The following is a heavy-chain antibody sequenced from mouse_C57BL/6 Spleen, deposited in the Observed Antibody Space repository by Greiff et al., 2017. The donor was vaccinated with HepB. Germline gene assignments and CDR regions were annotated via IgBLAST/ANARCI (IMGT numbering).Heavy chain of an antibody. D-gene: IGHD3-1*01. CDR3: ARGLSHGYYYAMDY. V-gene: IGHV1-26*01. CDR1: GYTFTDYY. J-gene: IGHJ4*01. CDR2: INPNNGGT. Sequence: EVQLQQSGPELVKPGASVKISCKASGYTFTDYYMNWVKQSHGKSLEWIGDINPNNGGTSYNQKFKGKATLTVDKSSSTAYMELRSLTSEDSAVYYCARGLSHGYYYAMDYWGQGTSVTVSS.